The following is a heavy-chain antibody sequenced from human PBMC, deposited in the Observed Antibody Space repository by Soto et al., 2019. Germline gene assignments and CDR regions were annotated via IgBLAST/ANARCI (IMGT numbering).Heavy chain of an antibody. Sequence: EVHLVESGGGLVQPGGSLRLSCAASGFTLSDHYMDWVRQAPGKGLEWVARSRNKDHSYSTESAASVKGRFTISRDDSQNSLYLLMTSLKAEDTAVYYCVRGHWSFDYWGQGTVVTVSS. D-gene: IGHD2-8*02. CDR2: SRNKDHSYST. CDR1: GFTLSDHY. J-gene: IGHJ4*02. CDR3: VRGHWSFDY. V-gene: IGHV3-72*01.